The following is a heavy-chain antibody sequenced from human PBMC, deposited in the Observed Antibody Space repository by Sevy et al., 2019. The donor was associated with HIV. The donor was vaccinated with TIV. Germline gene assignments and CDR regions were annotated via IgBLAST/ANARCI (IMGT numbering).Heavy chain of an antibody. Sequence: GGFLRLSCAASGFTFTSYAMSLVRQAPGKGLEWVSAISGSGGRTYYANSVKGRFTISRDNPKNTLNLQMNSLRAEDTAIYYCAKPTSYVYGSSSDPLPSSRNDYWGQGTLVTVSS. V-gene: IGHV3-23*01. CDR1: GFTFTSYA. J-gene: IGHJ4*02. CDR2: ISGSGGRT. D-gene: IGHD3-10*01. CDR3: AKPTSYVYGSSSDPLPSSRNDY.